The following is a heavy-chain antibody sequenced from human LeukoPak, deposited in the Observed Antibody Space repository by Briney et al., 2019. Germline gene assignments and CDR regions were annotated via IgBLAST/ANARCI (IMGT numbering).Heavy chain of an antibody. D-gene: IGHD3-10*01. CDR1: GFTFSSYG. J-gene: IGHJ4*02. CDR3: AGDSRGTVLLWFGELLNYFDY. V-gene: IGHV3-33*01. CDR2: IWYDGSNK. Sequence: GGSLRLSCAASGFTFSSYGMHWVRQAPGKGLEWVAVIWYDGSNKYYADSVKGRFTISRDNSKNTLYLQMNSLRAEDTAVYYCAGDSRGTVLLWFGELLNYFDYWGQGTLVTVSS.